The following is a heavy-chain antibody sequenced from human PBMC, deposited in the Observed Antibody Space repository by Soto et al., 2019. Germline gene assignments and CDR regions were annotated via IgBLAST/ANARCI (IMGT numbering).Heavy chain of an antibody. Sequence: PSETLSLTCSVSGGSISSSSFYWDWIRQTPGKGLEYIGNIYYNGRTNYNPSLKSRVTISLDTSKNQFSLTLRSVTAADTAVYFCARPVLDNSGWYYFDLWGQGVRVTVS. J-gene: IGHJ5*02. CDR3: ARPVLDNSGWYYFDL. CDR2: IYYNGRT. D-gene: IGHD6-19*01. CDR1: GGSISSSSFY. V-gene: IGHV4-39*01.